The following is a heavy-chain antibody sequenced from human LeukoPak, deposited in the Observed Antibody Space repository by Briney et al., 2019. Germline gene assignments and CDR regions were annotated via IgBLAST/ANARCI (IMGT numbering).Heavy chain of an antibody. CDR1: GFTFSSYW. CDR3: AKDAERGFDYSNSLDK. V-gene: IGHV3-33*06. CDR2: IWNDGSSQ. D-gene: IGHD4-11*01. J-gene: IGHJ4*02. Sequence: GGSLRLSCAASGFTFSSYWMHWVRQAPGKGLEWVAVIWNDGSSQYYADSVKGRFTVSRDNSQKTLYLQMNGLRPEDTAVYYCAKDAERGFDYSNSLDKWGQGTLVTVSS.